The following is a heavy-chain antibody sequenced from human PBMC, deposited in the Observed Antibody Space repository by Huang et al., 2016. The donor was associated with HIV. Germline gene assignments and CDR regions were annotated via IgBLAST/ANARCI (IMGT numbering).Heavy chain of an antibody. J-gene: IGHJ1*01. CDR2: IRAYNGNT. CDR3: ARGPSIAARAEYLQH. D-gene: IGHD6-6*01. Sequence: QVQLVQSGGEVKKPGASVKVSCKASGYTFTSYGISWVRQAPGQGLEWMGGIRAYNGNTNYAQKVQGRVTMTTDTSTSTAYVDLRSLRSDDTAMYYCARGPSIAARAEYLQHWGQGTLVTVSS. CDR1: GYTFTSYG. V-gene: IGHV1-18*04.